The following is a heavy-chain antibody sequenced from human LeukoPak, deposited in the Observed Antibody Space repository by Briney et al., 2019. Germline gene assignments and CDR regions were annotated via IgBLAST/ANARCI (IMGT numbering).Heavy chain of an antibody. J-gene: IGHJ4*02. CDR3: ATGGRLRLDPPQGDH. CDR1: GFTVNNNY. Sequence: GGSLRLSCAAPGFTVNNNYMGWVRQAPGKALEWVSVIFSGGSTYYADSVKGRFTISRDNSKNTLHLQMNSLRAEDTAVYYCATGGRLRLDPPQGDHWGQGTLVTVSS. D-gene: IGHD3-16*01. V-gene: IGHV3-53*01. CDR2: IFSGGST.